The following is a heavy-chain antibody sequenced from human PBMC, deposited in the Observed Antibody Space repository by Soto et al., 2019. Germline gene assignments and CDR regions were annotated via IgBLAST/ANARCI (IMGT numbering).Heavy chain of an antibody. CDR3: TRVNGITSGGRYFDY. V-gene: IGHV4-61*08. CDR2: IYYSGTA. CDR1: GDSVSSGVYY. J-gene: IGHJ4*02. Sequence: LSLTCTVSGDSVSSGVYYWSWIRQPPGKGLEWIGYIYYSGTADYNPSLKSRVTMSVDTSKNQFSLNLRSVTAADTALYYCTRVNGITSGGRYFDYWGQGSLVTVSS. D-gene: IGHD1-20*01.